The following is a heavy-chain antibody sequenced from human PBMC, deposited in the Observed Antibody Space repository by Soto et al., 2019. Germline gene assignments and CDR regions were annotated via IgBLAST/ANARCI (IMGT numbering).Heavy chain of an antibody. CDR1: GGSISSSSYY. V-gene: IGHV4-39*07. D-gene: IGHD3-22*01. J-gene: IGHJ4*02. CDR2: IYYSGST. CDR3: ARLGYYDSSGYYVGY. Sequence: PSETLSLTCTVSGGSISSSSYYWGWIRQPPGKGLEWIGSIYYSGSTYYNPSLKSRVTISVDRSKNQFSLKLSSVTAADTAVYYCARLGYYDSSGYYVGYWGQGTLVTVSS.